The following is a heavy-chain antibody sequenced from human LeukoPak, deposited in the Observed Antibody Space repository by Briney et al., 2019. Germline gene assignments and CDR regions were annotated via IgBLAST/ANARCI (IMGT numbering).Heavy chain of an antibody. V-gene: IGHV4-59*10. CDR2: IYTSGST. CDR3: ARVWGDQSSFDY. D-gene: IGHD3-16*01. Sequence: SETLSLTCAVYGGSISSYYWSWIRQPAGKGLEWIGRIYTSGSTNYNPSLKSRVTMSVDTSKNQFFLKLSSVTAADTAVYYCARVWGDQSSFDYWGQGTLVTVSS. CDR1: GGSISSYY. J-gene: IGHJ4*02.